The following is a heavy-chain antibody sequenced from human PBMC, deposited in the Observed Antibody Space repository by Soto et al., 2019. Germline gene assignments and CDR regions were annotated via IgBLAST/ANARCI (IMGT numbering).Heavy chain of an antibody. CDR2: ISWNSGSI. D-gene: IGHD3-10*01. CDR1: GFTFDDYA. Sequence: GGSLRLSCAASGFTFDDYAMHWVRQAPGKGLEWVSGISWNSGSIGYADSVKGRFTISRDNAKNSLYLQMNSLRAEDTALYYCAKEFTRGFGDGMDVWGQGTTVTVSS. CDR3: AKEFTRGFGDGMDV. J-gene: IGHJ6*02. V-gene: IGHV3-9*01.